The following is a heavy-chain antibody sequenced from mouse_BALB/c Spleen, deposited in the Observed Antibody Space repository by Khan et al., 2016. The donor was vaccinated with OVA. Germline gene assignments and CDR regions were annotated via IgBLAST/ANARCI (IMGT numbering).Heavy chain of an antibody. CDR3: AREASSWDCSFPY. Sequence: VQLQQSGPELVEPGASVKMSCKASGYTFTNYVIHWVKQKPGQGLEWIGYINPDNAGTRYNEKFKGKATLTSDISSNSAYMELLSLTSEDSAVYYCAREASSWDCSFPYWGQGTLVTVSA. CDR1: GYTFTNYV. V-gene: IGHV1S136*01. J-gene: IGHJ3*01. D-gene: IGHD4-1*01. CDR2: INPDNAGT.